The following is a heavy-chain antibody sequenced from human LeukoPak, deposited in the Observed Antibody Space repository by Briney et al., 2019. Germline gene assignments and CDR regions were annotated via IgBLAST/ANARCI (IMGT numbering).Heavy chain of an antibody. J-gene: IGHJ4*02. CDR3: ARDVTSYGHFDS. Sequence: PGGSLRLSCAASGFTYSSYSMNWVRQAPGKGLEWVSSISSSSSYIYYADSVKGRFTISRDNAKNSLYLQMNSLRAEDTAVYYCARDVTSYGHFDSWGQGTLVTVAS. D-gene: IGHD3-16*01. V-gene: IGHV3-21*01. CDR2: ISSSSSYI. CDR1: GFTYSSYS.